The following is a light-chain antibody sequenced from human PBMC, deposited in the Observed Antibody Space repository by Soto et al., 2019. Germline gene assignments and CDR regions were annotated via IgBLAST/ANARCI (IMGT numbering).Light chain of an antibody. CDR1: QSISSY. Sequence: DIQMTQCPSSLSASVGDRVTITCGASQSISSYLNWYQQKPGKAPKLLIYAASSLQSGVPSRFSGSGSGTDFTLTISSLQPEDFATYYCQLSYSTPYTFGQGTKLEIK. CDR2: AAS. J-gene: IGKJ2*01. V-gene: IGKV1-39*01. CDR3: QLSYSTPYT.